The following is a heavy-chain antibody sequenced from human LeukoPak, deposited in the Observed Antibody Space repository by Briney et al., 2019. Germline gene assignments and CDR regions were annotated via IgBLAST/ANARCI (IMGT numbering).Heavy chain of an antibody. V-gene: IGHV1-69*05. CDR3: ARDGGDGDYELFGYYYYGMDV. D-gene: IGHD4-17*01. Sequence: PRASVKVSCKASGGTFSSYAISWVRQAPGQGLEWMGGIIPIFGTANYAQKLQGRVTMTTDTSTSTAYMELRSLRSDDTAVYYCARDGGDGDYELFGYYYYGMDVWGQGTTVTVSS. CDR2: IIPIFGTA. CDR1: GGTFSSYA. J-gene: IGHJ6*02.